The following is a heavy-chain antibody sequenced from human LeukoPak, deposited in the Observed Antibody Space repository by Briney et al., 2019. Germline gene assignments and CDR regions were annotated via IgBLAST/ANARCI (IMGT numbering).Heavy chain of an antibody. Sequence: GGSLRLSCAASGFTFSSYGMHWVRQAPGKGLEWVAFIRYDGSNKYYADSVKGRFTISRDNSKKTLYLQMNSLRAEDTAVYYCAKDEGYCSSTSCSCDYWGQGTLVTVSS. V-gene: IGHV3-30*02. CDR2: IRYDGSNK. CDR3: AKDEGYCSSTSCSCDY. J-gene: IGHJ4*02. D-gene: IGHD2-2*01. CDR1: GFTFSSYG.